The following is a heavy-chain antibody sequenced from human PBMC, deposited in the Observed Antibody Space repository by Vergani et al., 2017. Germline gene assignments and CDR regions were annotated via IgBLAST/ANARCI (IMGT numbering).Heavy chain of an antibody. V-gene: IGHV7-4-1*02. J-gene: IGHJ6*02. D-gene: IGHD6-13*01. Sequence: QVQLVQSGAEVKKPGSSVKVSCKASGGTFSSYAMNWVRQAPGQGLEWMGWINTNTGNPTYAQGFTGRFVFSLDTSVSTAYLQISSLKAEDTAVYYCARDAEQQLVRAASGEYGMDVWGQGTTVTVSS. CDR3: ARDAEQQLVRAASGEYGMDV. CDR2: INTNTGNP. CDR1: GGTFSSYA.